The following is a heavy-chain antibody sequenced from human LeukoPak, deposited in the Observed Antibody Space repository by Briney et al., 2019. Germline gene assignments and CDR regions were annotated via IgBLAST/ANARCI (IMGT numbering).Heavy chain of an antibody. Sequence: GGSLRLSCAASGFTFSDYYMSWIRQAPGKGLEWVSYISRSGSTIYYADSVKGRFTISRDNAKNSLYLQMNSLRAEDTAVYYCARLLVYNSGGEAFDHWGQGTLVTVSS. J-gene: IGHJ4*02. CDR2: ISRSGSTI. CDR3: ARLLVYNSGGEAFDH. CDR1: GFTFSDYY. D-gene: IGHD1-20*01. V-gene: IGHV3-11*04.